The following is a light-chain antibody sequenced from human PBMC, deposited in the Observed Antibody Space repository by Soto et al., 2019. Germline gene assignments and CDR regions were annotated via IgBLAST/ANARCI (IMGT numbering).Light chain of an antibody. CDR3: RSYTSSSTPYVV. V-gene: IGLV2-14*01. CDR1: SSDVGGYNY. CDR2: DVS. Sequence: QSALTQPASVSGSPGQSITISCTGTSSDVGGYNYVSWYQQHPCKAPKLMIYDVSNRPSGVSNRFSGSKSGNTASLTISGLQAEDEADYYCRSYTSSSTPYVVFGGGTKLTVL. J-gene: IGLJ2*01.